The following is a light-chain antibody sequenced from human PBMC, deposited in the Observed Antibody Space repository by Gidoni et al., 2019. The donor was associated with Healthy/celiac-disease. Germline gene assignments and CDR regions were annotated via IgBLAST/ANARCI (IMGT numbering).Light chain of an antibody. J-gene: IGKJ3*01. CDR1: QSISSY. CDR3: QQSYSTPGT. CDR2: AAS. Sequence: DIQMTHSPSSLSASVGDRVTITCRASQSISSYLNWYQQKPGKAPKLLIYAASSLQSGVPSRFSGSGSGTDFTLTISILQPEDFATYYCQQSYSTPGTFGPGTKVDIK. V-gene: IGKV1-39*01.